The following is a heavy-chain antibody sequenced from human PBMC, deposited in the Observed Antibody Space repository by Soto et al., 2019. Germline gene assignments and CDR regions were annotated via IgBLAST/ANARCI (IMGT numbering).Heavy chain of an antibody. CDR2: ITPIFATA. CDR1: GGTFSSFA. D-gene: IGHD3-3*01. J-gene: IGHJ4*02. CDR3: ASWRGTVPTPGFMGPLDY. V-gene: IGHV1-69*01. Sequence: QVQLVQSGAEVKKPGSSVKVSCKASGGTFSSFAISWVRQAPGQGPEWMGGITPIFATANYAQKCQGRVTITADEATNTVYMALSSLRSEDTAVYYCASWRGTVPTPGFMGPLDYWGQGTLVTVSS.